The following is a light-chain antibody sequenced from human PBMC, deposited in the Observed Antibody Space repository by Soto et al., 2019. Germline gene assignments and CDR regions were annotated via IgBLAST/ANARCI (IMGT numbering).Light chain of an antibody. J-gene: IGLJ1*01. CDR1: SSNIGSNS. V-gene: IGLV1-44*01. Sequence: QSVLTQPPSASGTPGQRVTIPCSGSSSNIGSNSVGWYQQLPGAAPKVLISTTDKRPSGVPDRFSGSKSGTSASLAISGLQSEDEADYYCVAWDDSLNGHVFGTGTKLTVL. CDR2: TTD. CDR3: VAWDDSLNGHV.